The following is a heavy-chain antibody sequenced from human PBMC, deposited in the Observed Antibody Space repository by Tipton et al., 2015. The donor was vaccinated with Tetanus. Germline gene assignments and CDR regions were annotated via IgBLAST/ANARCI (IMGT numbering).Heavy chain of an antibody. J-gene: IGHJ4*02. CDR2: IYSGGST. CDR1: GFTVSSNY. CDR3: ASEWGPLGYGSGTY. Sequence: SLRLSCAASGFTVSSNYMSWVRQAPGKGLEWVSVIYSGGSTYYADSVKGRFTISRDNSKNTLYLQMNSLRAEDTAVYYCASEWGPLGYGSGTYWGQGTLVTVSS. D-gene: IGHD3-10*01. V-gene: IGHV3-66*01.